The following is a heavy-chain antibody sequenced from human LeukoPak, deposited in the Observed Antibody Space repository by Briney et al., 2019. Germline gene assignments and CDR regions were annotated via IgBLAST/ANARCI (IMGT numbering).Heavy chain of an antibody. Sequence: SQTLSLTCAISGDSVSSNSAAWNWIRQSPSRGLEWLGRTYYRSKWYYDYPVSVKSRIIIDPDTSKNQFSLQLSSVTPEDTAVYYCARDGVNPYYLDYWGQGTLVTVSS. CDR2: TYYRSKWYY. CDR1: GDSVSSNSAA. CDR3: ARDGVNPYYLDY. J-gene: IGHJ4*02. D-gene: IGHD2-8*01. V-gene: IGHV6-1*01.